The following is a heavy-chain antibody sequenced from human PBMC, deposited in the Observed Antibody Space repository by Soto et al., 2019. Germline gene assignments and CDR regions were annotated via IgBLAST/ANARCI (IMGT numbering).Heavy chain of an antibody. CDR2: IYHSGSS. J-gene: IGHJ4*02. Sequence: SETLSLTCAVSGGSLSGTSNSWSWIRQPPGKGLEWIGYIYHSGSSYYTPSLRSRVTMSVDRSKDQFSLKLTSVTAADTAVYYCARGGGTDYYGSGNPFYFDYWGQRTLVTVSS. CDR3: ARGGGTDYYGSGNPFYFDY. D-gene: IGHD3-10*01. CDR1: GGSLSGTSNS. V-gene: IGHV4-30-2*01.